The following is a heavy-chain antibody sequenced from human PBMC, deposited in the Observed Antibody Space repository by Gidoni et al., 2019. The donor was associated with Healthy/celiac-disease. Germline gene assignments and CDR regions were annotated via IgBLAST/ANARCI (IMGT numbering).Heavy chain of an antibody. V-gene: IGHV4-39*01. J-gene: IGHJ4*02. CDR3: ARQKTHFWSGYWPGY. Sequence: QLQLQESGPGLVKPSETLSLTCTVSGGSISSSSYYWGWIRQPPGKGLEWIGSIYYSGSTYYNPSLKSRVTISVDTSKNQFSLKLSSVIAADTAVYYCARQKTHFWSGYWPGYWGQGTLVTVS. D-gene: IGHD3-3*02. CDR1: GGSISSSSYY. CDR2: IYYSGST.